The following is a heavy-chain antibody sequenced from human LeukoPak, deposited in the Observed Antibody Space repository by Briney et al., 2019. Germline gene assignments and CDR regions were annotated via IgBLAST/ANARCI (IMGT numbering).Heavy chain of an antibody. CDR1: GFTLNNYA. D-gene: IGHD3-22*01. V-gene: IGHV3-23*01. CDR2: ITASGVTT. CDR3: AKAPFDTSGLSSPNYFDY. Sequence: PGGSLRLSCAASGFTLNNYAMNWVRQAPGKGLEWISTITASGVTTYYADSVKGRFTISRDNSKSTLYLQMNSLRAEDTAVYYCAKAPFDTSGLSSPNYFDYWGQGTLVTVSS. J-gene: IGHJ4*02.